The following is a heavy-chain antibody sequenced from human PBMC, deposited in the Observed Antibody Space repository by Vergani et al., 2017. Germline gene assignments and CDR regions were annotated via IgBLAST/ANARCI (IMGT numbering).Heavy chain of an antibody. D-gene: IGHD1-26*01. CDR1: GGTFSSYA. Sequence: QVQLVQSGAEVKKPGSSVKVSCKASGGTFSSYAISWVRQAPGQGLEWMGRIIPIFGTANYAQKFQGRVTITADESTSTAYMELSSLISEDTAVYYCARDLTSGSYFRIGWDDAFDIWGQGTMVTVSS. J-gene: IGHJ3*02. CDR2: IIPIFGTA. V-gene: IGHV1-69*18. CDR3: ARDLTSGSYFRIGWDDAFDI.